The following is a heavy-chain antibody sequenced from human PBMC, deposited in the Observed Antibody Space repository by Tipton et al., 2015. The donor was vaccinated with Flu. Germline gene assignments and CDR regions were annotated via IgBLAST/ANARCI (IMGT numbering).Heavy chain of an antibody. CDR2: VHTSAGT. D-gene: IGHD4-11*01. Sequence: GEALGSSFYWAWIRQPPGRGLEWIANVHTSAGTYYNPSLKSRVTLSVDRSKNQFSLRLASVTAADTAVYFCARRDFSNYVSDPKNWFDSLGPGNPGHRLL. J-gene: IGHJ5*02. V-gene: IGHV4-38-2*01. CDR1: GEALGSSFY. CDR3: ARRDFSNYVSDPKNWFDS.